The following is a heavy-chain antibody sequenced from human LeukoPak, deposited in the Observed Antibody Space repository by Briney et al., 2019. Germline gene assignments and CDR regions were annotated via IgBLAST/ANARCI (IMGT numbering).Heavy chain of an antibody. Sequence: SETLSLTCTVSGGSISSGGYYWNWIRQHPGKDLEWISYIYHRGSTYYTPPLKSGVTISVDTSKNQFSLWLSSVTAADTAVYYCARFDLMVTADDAFDIWGQGTMVTVSS. CDR2: IYHRGST. V-gene: IGHV4-31*03. CDR1: GGSISSGGYY. J-gene: IGHJ3*02. CDR3: ARFDLMVTADDAFDI. D-gene: IGHD2-21*02.